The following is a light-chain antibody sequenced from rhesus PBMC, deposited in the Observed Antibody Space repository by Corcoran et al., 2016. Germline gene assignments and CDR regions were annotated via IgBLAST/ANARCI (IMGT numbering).Light chain of an antibody. CDR2: GAS. CDR3: QEDYSWPLT. Sequence: EIVMTQSPATLSLSPGERATLSCRASQSVSSRLAWYQQKPGQAPKLLIYGASSRATGIPDRFSGSGSGTECTLTINSLGPEDVGIYYCQEDYSWPLTFGGGTRVELK. V-gene: IGKV3-42*01. J-gene: IGKJ4*01. CDR1: QSVSSR.